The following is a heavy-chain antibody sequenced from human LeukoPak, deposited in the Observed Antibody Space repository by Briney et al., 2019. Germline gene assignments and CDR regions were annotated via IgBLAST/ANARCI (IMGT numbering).Heavy chain of an antibody. D-gene: IGHD3-22*01. J-gene: IGHJ4*02. CDR3: ARADYYDSSGFDY. V-gene: IGHV4-59*01. Sequence: SETLSLTCTVSGGSMTSYYWSWIRQPPGKGLEWIGYIYYSGTTHYNPSLNSRVTISVDTSRNQFSLKLTSVTAADTAVYYCARADYYDSSGFDYWGQGTLVTVSS. CDR2: IYYSGTT. CDR1: GGSMTSYY.